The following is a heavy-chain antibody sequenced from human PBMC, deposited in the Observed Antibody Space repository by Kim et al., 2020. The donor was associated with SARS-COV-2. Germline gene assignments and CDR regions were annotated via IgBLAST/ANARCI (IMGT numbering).Heavy chain of an antibody. J-gene: IGHJ3*02. CDR2: IWYDGSNK. D-gene: IGHD1-26*01. CDR3: ARSGVGSGSYHDAFDI. Sequence: GGSLRLSCAASGFTFSSYGMHWVRQAPGKGLEWVAVIWYDGSNKYYADSVKGRFTISRDNSKNTLYLQMNSLRAEDTAVYYCARSGVGSGSYHDAFDIWGQGTMVTVSS. CDR1: GFTFSSYG. V-gene: IGHV3-33*01.